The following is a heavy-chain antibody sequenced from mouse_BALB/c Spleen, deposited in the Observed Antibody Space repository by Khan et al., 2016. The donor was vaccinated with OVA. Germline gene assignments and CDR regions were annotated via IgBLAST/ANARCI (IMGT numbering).Heavy chain of an antibody. D-gene: IGHD2-10*01. CDR1: GFSLTTYG. J-gene: IGHJ4*01. CDR3: ATYSGNYPYAMDY. Sequence: QMQLKESGPGLVAPSQSLSITCTVSGFSLTTYGVSWVRQPPGKGLEWLGIIWGDGSTYYHSALRSRLSISKDNSKSQVFLKLNSLQTDDTATYYCATYSGNYPYAMDYWGQGTSVTVSS. CDR2: IWGDGST. V-gene: IGHV2-3*01.